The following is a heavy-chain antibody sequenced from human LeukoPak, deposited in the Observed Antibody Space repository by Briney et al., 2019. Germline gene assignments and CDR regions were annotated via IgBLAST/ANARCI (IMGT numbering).Heavy chain of an antibody. CDR3: ARITFVVEGYGMDV. CDR1: GGSISSYY. V-gene: IGHV4-59*12. Sequence: KASETLSLTCTVSGGSISSYYWSWIRQPPGKGLEWIGYIYYSGSTNYNPSLKSRVTISVDRSKNQFSLKLSSVTAADTAVYYCARITFVVEGYGMDVWGQGTTVTVSS. D-gene: IGHD2-21*01. J-gene: IGHJ6*02. CDR2: IYYSGST.